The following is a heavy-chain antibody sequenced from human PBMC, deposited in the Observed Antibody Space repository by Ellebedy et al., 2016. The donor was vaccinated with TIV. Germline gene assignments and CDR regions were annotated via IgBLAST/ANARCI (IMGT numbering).Heavy chain of an antibody. Sequence: MPSETLSLTCTVSGGSISPYYWRWIRQPPGKGLEWIGYISYSGTTNYNPSLQSRVTISADTSKNQFSLKLTSVTAADTAVYYCARVVWQLPVSYAFDIWGQGTMVTVSS. CDR3: ARVVWQLPVSYAFDI. V-gene: IGHV4-59*01. J-gene: IGHJ3*02. CDR1: GGSISPYY. CDR2: ISYSGTT. D-gene: IGHD2-15*01.